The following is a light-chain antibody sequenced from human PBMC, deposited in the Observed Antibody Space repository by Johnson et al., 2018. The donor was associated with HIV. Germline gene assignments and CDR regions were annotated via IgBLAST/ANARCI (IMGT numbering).Light chain of an antibody. V-gene: IGLV1-51*02. J-gene: IGLJ1*01. CDR1: SSNIANNY. CDR3: GTWDSSLSAYV. Sequence: QSVLTQPPSVSAAPGQKVTISCSGSSSNIANNYVSWYQQLPGTAPKLLIYENNKRPSGIPDRFSGSQSGTSATLGITGLQTGDEADYYCGTWDSSLSAYVFGTGTKVTVL. CDR2: ENN.